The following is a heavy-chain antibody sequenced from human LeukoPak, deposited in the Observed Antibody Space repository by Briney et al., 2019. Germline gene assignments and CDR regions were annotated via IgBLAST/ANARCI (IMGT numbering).Heavy chain of an antibody. J-gene: IGHJ4*02. CDR1: GFTISSYW. V-gene: IGHV3-7*01. CDR3: ASDRTPYCGGDCYFDY. D-gene: IGHD2-21*02. Sequence: GGSLRLSCAASGFTISSYWMSWVRQAPGKGLEWVANIKQDGSEKYYVDSVKGRFTISRDNAKNSLYLQMNSLRAEDTAVYYCASDRTPYCGGDCYFDYWGQGTLVTVSS. CDR2: IKQDGSEK.